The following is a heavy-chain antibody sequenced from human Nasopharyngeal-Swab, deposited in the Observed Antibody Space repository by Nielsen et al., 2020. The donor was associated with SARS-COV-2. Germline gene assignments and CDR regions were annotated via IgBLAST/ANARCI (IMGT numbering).Heavy chain of an antibody. Sequence: WIRQPPGKGLGWIGYIYYSGSTYYNPSLKSRVTISVDTSKNQFSLKLSSVTAADTAVYYCARDRVVPAAMWANYYYYGMDVWGQGTTVTVSS. CDR3: ARDRVVPAAMWANYYYYGMDV. V-gene: IGHV4-31*02. D-gene: IGHD2-2*01. CDR2: IYYSGST. J-gene: IGHJ6*02.